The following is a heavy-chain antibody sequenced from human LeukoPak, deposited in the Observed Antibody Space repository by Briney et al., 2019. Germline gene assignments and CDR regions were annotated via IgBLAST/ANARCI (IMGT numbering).Heavy chain of an antibody. CDR1: GFTFDDYG. Sequence: PGGSLRLSCAASGFTFDDYGMSWVRQAPGKGLEWVSGINWNGGSTGYADSVKGRFTISRDNAKNSLYLQMNSLRAEDTALYHCARDARQLWLRYWYFDLWGRGTLVTVSS. CDR2: INWNGGST. CDR3: ARDARQLWLRYWYFDL. D-gene: IGHD5-18*01. V-gene: IGHV3-20*01. J-gene: IGHJ2*01.